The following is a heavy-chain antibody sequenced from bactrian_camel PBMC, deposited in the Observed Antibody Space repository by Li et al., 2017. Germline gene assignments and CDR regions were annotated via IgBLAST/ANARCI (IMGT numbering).Heavy chain of an antibody. CDR3: ATRYYNEYALGY. V-gene: IGHV3-2*01. CDR1: GFTFSDFG. J-gene: IGHJ4*01. D-gene: IGHD4*01. Sequence: VQLVESGGALVQPGGTLRLTCAAAGFTFSDFGMAWVRQATGKGLEWVASTIPDGTWQSYADSVKGRFTISRDNAKNTVYLQMNSLSSEDTAVYYCATRYYNEYALGYWGQGTQVTVS. CDR2: TIPDGTWQ.